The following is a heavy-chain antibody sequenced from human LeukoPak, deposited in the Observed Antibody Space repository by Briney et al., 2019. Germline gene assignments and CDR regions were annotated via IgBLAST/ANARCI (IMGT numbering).Heavy chain of an antibody. CDR2: IYTSGST. D-gene: IGHD3-22*01. Sequence: PSQTLSLTCTVSGGPISSGSYYWSSIRQPAGKGLEWIGRIYTSGSTNYNPSLKSRVTISVDTSKNQFSLKLSSVTAADTAVYYCARVTTGGYYNCWGQGTLVTVSS. CDR3: ARVTTGGYYNC. CDR1: GGPISSGSYY. V-gene: IGHV4-61*02. J-gene: IGHJ4*02.